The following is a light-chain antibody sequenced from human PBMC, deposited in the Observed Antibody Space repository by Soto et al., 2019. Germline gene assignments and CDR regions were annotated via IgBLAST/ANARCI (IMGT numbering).Light chain of an antibody. J-gene: IGKJ1*01. Sequence: EIVMTQSPATLSVSPGERATLSCRASQSVSSNLAWYQQKPGQAPRLLIYGASTRATCIPARFSGSGSGTEFTLTISSLQSEDFAVHYCQQYNNWPQTFGQGTKVEIK. CDR3: QQYNNWPQT. CDR1: QSVSSN. CDR2: GAS. V-gene: IGKV3-15*01.